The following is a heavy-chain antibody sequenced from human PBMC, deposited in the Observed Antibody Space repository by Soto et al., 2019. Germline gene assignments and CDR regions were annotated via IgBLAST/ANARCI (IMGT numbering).Heavy chain of an antibody. Sequence: QLVESGGGVVQPGRALRLSCAASGLTFRSYGIHWVRQAPGKGLEWVALIWFDGSKKYYVDSVKGRFAVSRDNSKNTLYLQMNSLRVEDTAVYYCARDRLVPYGYGMDVWGQGTTVTVSS. CDR2: IWFDGSKK. D-gene: IGHD2-2*01. CDR3: ARDRLVPYGYGMDV. CDR1: GLTFRSYG. J-gene: IGHJ6*02. V-gene: IGHV3-33*01.